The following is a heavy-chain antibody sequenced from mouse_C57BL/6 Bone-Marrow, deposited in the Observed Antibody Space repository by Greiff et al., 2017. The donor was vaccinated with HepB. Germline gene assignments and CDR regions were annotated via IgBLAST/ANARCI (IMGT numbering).Heavy chain of an antibody. J-gene: IGHJ3*01. CDR3: AREKGFAY. CDR2: ISYDGSN. V-gene: IGHV3-6*01. Sequence: EVQLQESGPGLVKPSQSLSLTCSVTGYSITSGYYWNWIRQFPGNKLEWMGYISYDGSNNYNPSLKNRISITRDTSKNQFVLQLNSVTTEDAATYYCAREKGFAYWGQGTLVTVSA. CDR1: GYSITSGYY.